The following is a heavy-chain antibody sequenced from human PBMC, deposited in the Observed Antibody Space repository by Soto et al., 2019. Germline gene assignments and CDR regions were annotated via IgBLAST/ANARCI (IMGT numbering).Heavy chain of an antibody. CDR2: IYYSGST. CDR1: GGSISSGDYY. Sequence: SETLSLTCTVSGGSISSGDYYWSWIRQPPGKGLEWIGYIYYSGSTYYNPSLKSRVTISVDTSKNQFSLKLSSVTAADTAVYYCARTSLAYGSGSSNMDVWGQGTTVTVSS. V-gene: IGHV4-30-4*01. CDR3: ARTSLAYGSGSSNMDV. D-gene: IGHD3-10*01. J-gene: IGHJ6*02.